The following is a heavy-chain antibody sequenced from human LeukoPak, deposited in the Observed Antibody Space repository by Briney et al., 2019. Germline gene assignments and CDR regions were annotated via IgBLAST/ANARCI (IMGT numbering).Heavy chain of an antibody. V-gene: IGHV4-4*02. Sequence: PSETLSLTCAVSGGSISNTNWWTLVRRPPAKGREGIGEVNLQGSTNYNPSLKSRVAISVDKSENHISLKLTSVTAADTAVYYCAREGGPYRPLDYSGQGTLVTVAA. CDR3: AREGGPYRPLDY. J-gene: IGHJ4*02. CDR2: VNLQGST. CDR1: GGSISNTNW. D-gene: IGHD6-25*01.